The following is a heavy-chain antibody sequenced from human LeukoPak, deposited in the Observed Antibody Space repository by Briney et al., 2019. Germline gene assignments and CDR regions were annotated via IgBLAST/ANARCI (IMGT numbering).Heavy chain of an antibody. Sequence: PSETLSLTCSVPGDSIRSYYWSWIRQPPGKGLEWVGSISYIGSTHSNPSLRSRVTISVDTSKNQFSLRLSSVTAADTAIYYCARHLTVTGYGNDAFDIWGQGTMVTVSS. J-gene: IGHJ3*02. V-gene: IGHV4-59*08. CDR1: GDSIRSYY. CDR3: ARHLTVTGYGNDAFDI. CDR2: ISYIGST. D-gene: IGHD3-9*01.